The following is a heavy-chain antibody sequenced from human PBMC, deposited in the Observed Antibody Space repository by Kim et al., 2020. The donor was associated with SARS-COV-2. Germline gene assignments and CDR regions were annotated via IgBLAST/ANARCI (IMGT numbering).Heavy chain of an antibody. CDR3: ARIGVVPAADNDY. CDR2: IYYSGST. CDR1: GGSISSGGYY. Sequence: SETLSLTCTVSGGSISSGGYYWSWIRQHPGKGLEWIGYIYYSGSTYYNPSLKSRVTISVDTSKNQFSLKLSSVTAADTAVYYCARIGVVPAADNDYWGQGTLVTVSS. J-gene: IGHJ4*02. D-gene: IGHD2-2*01. V-gene: IGHV4-31*03.